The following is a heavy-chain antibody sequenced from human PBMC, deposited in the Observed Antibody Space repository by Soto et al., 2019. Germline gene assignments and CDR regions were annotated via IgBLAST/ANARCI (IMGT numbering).Heavy chain of an antibody. CDR3: ARDRRYYDSSGYGPWFDP. Sequence: QVQLQESGPGLVKPSQTLSLTCTVSGGSISSGGYYWSWIRQHPGKGLEWIGYIYYSGSTYYNPSLKSRFTISVDTSNNQFSLKLSSVTAADTAVYYCARDRRYYDSSGYGPWFDPWGQGTLVTVSS. D-gene: IGHD3-22*01. V-gene: IGHV4-31*03. CDR1: GGSISSGGYY. CDR2: IYYSGST. J-gene: IGHJ5*02.